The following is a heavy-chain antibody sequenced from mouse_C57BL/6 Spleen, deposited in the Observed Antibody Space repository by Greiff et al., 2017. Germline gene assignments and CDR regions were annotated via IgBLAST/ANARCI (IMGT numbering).Heavy chain of an antibody. Sequence: EVQLQQSGPVLVKPGPSVKISCKASGFTFTDYYMHWVKQSHGKSLEWIGLVYPYNGGTSYNQKFQGKATLTVDTSSSTAYMELNSLTSVDSAVYSGARCDYGSGYGFAYWGQGTLVTVSA. D-gene: IGHD1-1*01. V-gene: IGHV1-36*01. CDR2: VYPYNGGT. J-gene: IGHJ3*01. CDR1: GFTFTDYY. CDR3: ARCDYGSGYGFAY.